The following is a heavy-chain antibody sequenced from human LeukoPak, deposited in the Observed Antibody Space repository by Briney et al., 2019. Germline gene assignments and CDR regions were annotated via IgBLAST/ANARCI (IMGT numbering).Heavy chain of an antibody. CDR2: ISAYNGNT. CDR3: ASGAISYAFDI. V-gene: IGHV1-18*04. J-gene: IGHJ3*02. Sequence: ASVKVSCKASGYTFPSYGISWVRQAPGQGLEWMGWISAYNGNTNYAQNLQSRVTMTTDTSTSTAYMELRSLRSDDTAVYYCASGAISYAFDIWGQGTMVTVSS. D-gene: IGHD3-9*01. CDR1: GYTFPSYG.